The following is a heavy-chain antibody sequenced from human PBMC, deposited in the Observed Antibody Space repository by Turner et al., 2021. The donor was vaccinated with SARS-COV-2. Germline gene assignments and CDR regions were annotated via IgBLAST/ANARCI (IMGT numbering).Heavy chain of an antibody. CDR3: AREDNSGWGAFDI. CDR1: GYTFTGYY. V-gene: IGHV1-2*02. CDR2: INPNSGAT. J-gene: IGHJ3*02. Sequence: QVPLGQSGAEVKKPGSAGKGSCKASGYTFTGYYVQWVRQAPGQGLGWMGWINPNSGATNYAQKFQGRVTMTRNTSVSTAYMELSRLRSDDTAMYYCAREDNSGWGAFDIWGQGTMVTVSS. D-gene: IGHD6-19*01.